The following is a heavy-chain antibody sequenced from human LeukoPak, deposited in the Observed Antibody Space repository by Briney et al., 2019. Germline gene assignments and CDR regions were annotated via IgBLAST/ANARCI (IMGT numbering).Heavy chain of an antibody. V-gene: IGHV4-34*01. Sequence: SETLSLTCAVYGGSFSGYYWGWIRQPPGKGLEWIGEINHSGSANYNPSLKSRVTISVDTSKNQFSLKLSSVTAADTAVYYCARDTAMVTPYYGMDVWGQGTTVTVSS. CDR2: INHSGSA. J-gene: IGHJ6*02. D-gene: IGHD5-18*01. CDR1: GGSFSGYY. CDR3: ARDTAMVTPYYGMDV.